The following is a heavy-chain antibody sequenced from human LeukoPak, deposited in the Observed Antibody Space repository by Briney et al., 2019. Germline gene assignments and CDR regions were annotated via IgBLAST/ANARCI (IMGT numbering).Heavy chain of an antibody. D-gene: IGHD3-22*01. Sequence: PSETLSLTCAVDGGSFGGYYWTWIRQPPGKGLEWIGEINHSGSTNYNPSLKSRVTISVDTSKNQFSLKLSSVTAADTAVYYCAGGVITMIVVVIIYKQYYFDYWGQGTLVTVSS. CDR2: INHSGST. CDR1: GGSFGGYY. V-gene: IGHV4-34*01. CDR3: AGGVITMIVVVIIYKQYYFDY. J-gene: IGHJ4*02.